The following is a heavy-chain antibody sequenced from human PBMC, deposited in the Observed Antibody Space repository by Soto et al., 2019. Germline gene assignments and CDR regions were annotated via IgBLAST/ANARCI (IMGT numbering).Heavy chain of an antibody. J-gene: IGHJ5*02. CDR1: GGSISSSNW. D-gene: IGHD6-13*01. CDR3: ASFSIAAAGTWFDP. Sequence: LSLTCAVSGGSISSSNWWSWVRQPPGKGLEWIGEIYHSGSTNYNPSLKSRVTISVDKSKNQFSLKLSSVTAADTAVYYCASFSIAAAGTWFDPWGQGTLVTVSS. CDR2: IYHSGST. V-gene: IGHV4-4*02.